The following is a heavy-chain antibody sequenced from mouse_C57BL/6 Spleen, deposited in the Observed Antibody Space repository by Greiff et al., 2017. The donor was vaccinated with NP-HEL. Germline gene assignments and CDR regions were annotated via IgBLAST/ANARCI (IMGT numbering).Heavy chain of an antibody. CDR2: INPNNGGT. CDR1: GYTFTDYN. D-gene: IGHD2-3*01. CDR3: ARDDGYYPRFAY. J-gene: IGHJ3*01. V-gene: IGHV1-22*01. Sequence: EVQRVESGPELVKPGASVKMSCKASGYTFTDYNMHWVKQSHGKSLEWIGYINPNNGGTSYNQKFKGKATLTVNKSSSTAYMELRSLTSEDSAVYYCARDDGYYPRFAYWGQGTLVTVSA.